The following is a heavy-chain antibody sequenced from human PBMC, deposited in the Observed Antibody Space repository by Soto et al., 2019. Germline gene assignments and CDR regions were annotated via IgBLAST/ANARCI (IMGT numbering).Heavy chain of an antibody. CDR3: ARVHSLAGMDV. V-gene: IGHV3-33*01. CDR2: IWYDGSHK. J-gene: IGHJ6*02. CDR1: GFTFSTYG. Sequence: QVQLVESGGGVVQPGRSLRLSCAASGFTFSTYGMHWVRQAPGKGLEWVAVIWYDGSHKYYADSVKGRFTISRDNSKNTLFLQMNSLRAEDTAVYYCARVHSLAGMDVWGQGTTVTVSS. D-gene: IGHD2-21*01.